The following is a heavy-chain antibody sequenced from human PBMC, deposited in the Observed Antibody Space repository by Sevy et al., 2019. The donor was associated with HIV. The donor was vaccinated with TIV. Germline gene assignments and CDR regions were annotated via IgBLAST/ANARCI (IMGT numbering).Heavy chain of an antibody. J-gene: IGHJ6*03. CDR2: IDPSDSYT. CDR3: ARTQGIAVAGRTSYYYYYMDV. CDR1: GYSFTSYW. D-gene: IGHD6-19*01. V-gene: IGHV5-10-1*01. Sequence: GESLKISCKGSGYSFTSYWISWVRQMPGKGLEWMGRIDPSDSYTNASPSFQGHVTISGDKTISTAYLQWSSLKASDTAMYYCARTQGIAVAGRTSYYYYYMDVWGKGTTVTVSS.